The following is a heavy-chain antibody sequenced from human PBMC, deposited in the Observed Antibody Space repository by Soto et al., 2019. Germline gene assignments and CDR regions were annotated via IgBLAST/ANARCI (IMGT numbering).Heavy chain of an antibody. CDR2: IYYSGST. Sequence: QVQLQESGPGLVKPSQTLSLTCTVSGGSISSGGYYWSWISQHPGKGLEWIGYIYYSGSTYYNPSLKSRVTISVDTSKNQFSLKLSSVTAADTAVYYCARDAEDYYGSGSYYRFDYWGQGTLVTVSS. D-gene: IGHD3-10*01. J-gene: IGHJ4*02. CDR3: ARDAEDYYGSGSYYRFDY. V-gene: IGHV4-31*03. CDR1: GGSISSGGYY.